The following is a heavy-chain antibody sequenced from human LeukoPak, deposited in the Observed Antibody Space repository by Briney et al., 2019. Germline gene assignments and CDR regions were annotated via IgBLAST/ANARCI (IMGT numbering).Heavy chain of an antibody. J-gene: IGHJ6*03. Sequence: GGSLRLSCAASGFTFSSYGMHWVRQASGKGLEWVAFIRYDGSNKYYADSVKGRFTISRDNARDSLSLQINSLRDEDTAVYYCARDRFLEWSKSPGDYMDVWGKGTTVIVSS. CDR1: GFTFSSYG. CDR2: IRYDGSNK. V-gene: IGHV3-30*02. D-gene: IGHD3-3*01. CDR3: ARDRFLEWSKSPGDYMDV.